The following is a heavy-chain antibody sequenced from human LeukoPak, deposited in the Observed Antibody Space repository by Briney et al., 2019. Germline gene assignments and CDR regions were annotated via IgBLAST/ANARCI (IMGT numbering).Heavy chain of an antibody. V-gene: IGHV3-73*01. Sequence: GGSLRLSCAASGFSFSGSAIHRGRHTSEKRLEWVGRIRSKASSYATGYGESVKGRFTISRDESRSTAYLQMNSLKTEDTAVYYCSRIQDWSNGVDWGQGTLVTVSS. CDR2: IRSKASSYAT. J-gene: IGHJ4*02. D-gene: IGHD2-8*01. CDR3: SRIQDWSNGVD. CDR1: GFSFSGSA.